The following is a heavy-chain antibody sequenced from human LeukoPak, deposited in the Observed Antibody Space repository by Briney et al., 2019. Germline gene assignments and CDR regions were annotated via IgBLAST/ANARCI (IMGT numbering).Heavy chain of an antibody. CDR3: ARVGDGHSVNYLDS. J-gene: IGHJ4*02. Sequence: GGSLRLSCAASGFTFSFYGMTWVRQAPGKGLEWVSYISSGATTVYYADSVMGRFTVSRDNANNSLYLQMNSLRDGDTAMFYCARVGDGHSVNYLDSWGQGTLVTVSS. CDR1: GFTFSFYG. V-gene: IGHV3-48*02. CDR2: ISSGATTV. D-gene: IGHD5-24*01.